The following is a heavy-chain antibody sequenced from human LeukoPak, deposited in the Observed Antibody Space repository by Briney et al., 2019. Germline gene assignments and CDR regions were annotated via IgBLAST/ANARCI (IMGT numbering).Heavy chain of an antibody. Sequence: SETLSLTCTVSGASINIYTYYWGWIRQPPGKGLEWIGSVSYSGSTYYNPSLKSRVTISVDTSKNQFSLKLSSVTAADTAVYYCARDEGSAYPFDYWGQGTLVTVSS. CDR3: ARDEGSAYPFDY. J-gene: IGHJ4*02. CDR1: GASINIYTYY. V-gene: IGHV4-39*07. CDR2: VSYSGST. D-gene: IGHD3-22*01.